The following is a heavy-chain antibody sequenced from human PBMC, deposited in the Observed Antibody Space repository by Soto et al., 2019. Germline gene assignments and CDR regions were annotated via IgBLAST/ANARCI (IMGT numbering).Heavy chain of an antibody. V-gene: IGHV1-18*01. D-gene: IGHD6-13*01. J-gene: IGHJ3*02. CDR3: ARQVREYSSSWDDAFDI. CDR1: GYTFTSYG. CDR2: ISAYNGNT. Sequence: QVQLVQSGAEVKKPGASVKVSCKASGYTFTSYGIIWVRQAPGQGLEWMGWISAYNGNTNYAQKLQGRVTMTTDTSTSTAYMELRSLRSDDTAVYYCARQVREYSSSWDDAFDIWGQGTMVTVSS.